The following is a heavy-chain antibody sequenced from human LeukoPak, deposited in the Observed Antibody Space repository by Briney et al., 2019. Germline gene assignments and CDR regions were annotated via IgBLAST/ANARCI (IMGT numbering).Heavy chain of an antibody. D-gene: IGHD6-19*01. V-gene: IGHV3-30*18. J-gene: IGHJ6*03. CDR3: AKDMGDSSGWTRLYYYYYMDV. CDR2: ISYDGSNK. CDR1: GFTFSRNG. Sequence: GGSLRLSCAASGFTFSRNGMHWVRQAPGKGLEWVAVISYDGSNKYYADSVKGRFTISRDNSKNTLYLQMNSLRAEDTAVYYCAKDMGDSSGWTRLYYYYYMDVWGKGTTVTVSS.